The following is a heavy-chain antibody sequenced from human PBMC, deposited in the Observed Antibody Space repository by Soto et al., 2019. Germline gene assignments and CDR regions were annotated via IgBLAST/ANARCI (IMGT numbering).Heavy chain of an antibody. CDR3: ARHVVRTDNWFDP. D-gene: IGHD3-10*01. V-gene: IGHV4-59*08. CDR2: IYYSGST. CDR1: GGSINNYY. Sequence: PSETLSLTCTVSGGSINNYYWSWIRQPPGKGLEWIGYIYYSGSTSYNPSLKSRVTISVDTSKNQFSLKLNSVTAADTAIYYCARHVVRTDNWFDPWGPGTLVTVSS. J-gene: IGHJ5*02.